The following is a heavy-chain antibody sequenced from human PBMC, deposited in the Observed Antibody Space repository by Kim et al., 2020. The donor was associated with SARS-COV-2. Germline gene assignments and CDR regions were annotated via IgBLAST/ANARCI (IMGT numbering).Heavy chain of an antibody. J-gene: IGHJ4*02. CDR3: ARGSRDSRYFDY. V-gene: IGHV1-18*01. D-gene: IGHD2-21*01. Sequence: KYAQKLQGRVTMTTDTSTSTAYMELRSLRSDDTAVYYCARGSRDSRYFDYWGQGTLVTVSS.